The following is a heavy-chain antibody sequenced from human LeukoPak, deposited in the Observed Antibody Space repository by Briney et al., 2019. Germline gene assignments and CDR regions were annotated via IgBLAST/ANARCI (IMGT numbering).Heavy chain of an antibody. CDR1: GYTFTSYG. V-gene: IGHV1-18*01. CDR2: ISAYNGNT. Sequence: GASVKVSCKASGYTFTSYGISWVRQAPGQGLEWMGWISAYNGNTNYAQKLQGRVTMTTDTSTSTAYMELRSLRSDDTAVYYCAGSGYYYGSGSYSGFDYWGQGTLVTVSS. D-gene: IGHD3-10*01. J-gene: IGHJ4*02. CDR3: AGSGYYYGSGSYSGFDY.